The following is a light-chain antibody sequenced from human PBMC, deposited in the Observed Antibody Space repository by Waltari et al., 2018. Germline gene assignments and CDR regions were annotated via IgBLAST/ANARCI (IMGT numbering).Light chain of an antibody. J-gene: IGLJ2*01. CDR1: SLRTYE. CDR3: HARDSSGDVV. Sequence: SPELTQDPAVSVALGQTVRITCQGDSLRTYELSWFHQKPGQAPALVIYGKNKRPSGIPDRFSASSSGSTASLTIIGAQAEDEADYYCHARDSSGDVVIGGGTKLTVV. CDR2: GKN. V-gene: IGLV3-19*01.